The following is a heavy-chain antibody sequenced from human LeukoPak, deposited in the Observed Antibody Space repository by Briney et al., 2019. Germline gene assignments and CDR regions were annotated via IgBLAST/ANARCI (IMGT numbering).Heavy chain of an antibody. D-gene: IGHD6-25*01. J-gene: IGHJ4*02. V-gene: IGHV3-66*01. CDR1: GFTVSSNY. CDR3: ATKGSVRYDY. Sequence: GGSLGLSCAASGFTVSSNYMSWVRQAPGKGLEWVSVIYSGGSTYYADSVKGRFTISRDNSKNTLYLQMNSLRAEDTAVYYCATKGSVRYDYWGQGTLVTVSS. CDR2: IYSGGST.